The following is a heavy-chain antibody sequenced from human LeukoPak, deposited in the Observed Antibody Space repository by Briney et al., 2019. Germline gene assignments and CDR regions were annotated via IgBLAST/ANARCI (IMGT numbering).Heavy chain of an antibody. D-gene: IGHD3-10*01. CDR1: GGSFSGYY. CDR3: ARGSRMVRGIIHWLDP. Sequence: SETLSLTCAVYGGSFSGYYWSWIRQPPGKGLEWIGEINHSGSTNYNPSLKSRVTISVDTSKNQFSLKLSSVTAADTAVYYCARGSRMVRGIIHWLDPWGQGTLVTVSS. CDR2: INHSGST. V-gene: IGHV4-34*01. J-gene: IGHJ5*02.